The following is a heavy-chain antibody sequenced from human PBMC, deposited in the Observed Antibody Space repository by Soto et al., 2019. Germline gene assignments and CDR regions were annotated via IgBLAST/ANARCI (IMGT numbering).Heavy chain of an antibody. CDR3: ARDGAALDI. Sequence: EVQLVESGGGLVQPGGSLRLSCVAPGFIISSYWMSWVRQAPGKGLEWVADIKQDGSQKYYADSAKGRFTISRDNAKNSLYLQMSSLSVEDTAVYYCARDGAALDIWGQGTMVTVSS. CDR2: IKQDGSQK. V-gene: IGHV3-7*03. D-gene: IGHD3-16*01. J-gene: IGHJ3*02. CDR1: GFIISSYW.